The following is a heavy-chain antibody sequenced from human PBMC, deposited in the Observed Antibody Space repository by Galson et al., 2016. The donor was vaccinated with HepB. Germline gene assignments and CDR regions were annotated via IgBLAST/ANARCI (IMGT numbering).Heavy chain of an antibody. D-gene: IGHD2-8*01. V-gene: IGHV6-1*01. CDR1: GDSVSSNSAA. CDR2: TYYRSKWYH. CDR3: ARTKWGWFDP. J-gene: IGHJ5*02. Sequence: CAISGDSVSSNSAAWNWIRQSPSRGLEWLGRTYYRSKWYHDYAVSVKSRILINPDTSKHHFSLQLNCVNPEDTAVYYCARTKWGWFDPWGQGTLVTVSS.